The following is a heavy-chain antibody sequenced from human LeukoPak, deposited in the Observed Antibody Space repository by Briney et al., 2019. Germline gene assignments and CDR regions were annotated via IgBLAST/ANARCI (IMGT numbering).Heavy chain of an antibody. CDR3: ARGLMRRRVPAAMIRGWFDP. V-gene: IGHV6-1*01. Sequence: SQTLSLTCAISGDSVSSNSAAWNWIRQSPSRGLEWLGRTYYRSKWYNDYAVSVKSRITINPDTSKNQFSLKLSSVTAADTAVYYCARGLMRRRVPAAMIRGWFDPWGQGTLVTVSS. D-gene: IGHD2-2*01. CDR1: GDSVSSNSAA. CDR2: TYYRSKWYN. J-gene: IGHJ5*02.